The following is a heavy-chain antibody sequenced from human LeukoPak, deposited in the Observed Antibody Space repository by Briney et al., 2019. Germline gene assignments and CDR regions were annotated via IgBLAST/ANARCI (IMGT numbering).Heavy chain of an antibody. CDR2: ISSSSSYI. CDR1: RFTLANYG. V-gene: IGHV3-21*06. J-gene: IGHJ5*02. CDR3: AREGRYYYDSSGLPA. D-gene: IGHD3-22*01. Sequence: GESLRLSCEASRFTLANYGMNWVRQTPGKGLEWVSFISSSSSYIYYADSVKGRFTISRDNAANSLYLEMNSLKAEDTAVYYCAREGRYYYDSSGLPAWGQGTLVTVSS.